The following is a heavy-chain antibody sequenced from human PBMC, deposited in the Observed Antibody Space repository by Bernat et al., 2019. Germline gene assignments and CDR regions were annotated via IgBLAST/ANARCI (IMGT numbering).Heavy chain of an antibody. CDR2: INHSGST. V-gene: IGHV4-34*01. Sequence: QVQLQQWGAGLLKPSETLSLTCAVYGGSFSGYYWSWIRQPPGKGLEWIGEINHSGSTNYSPSLKSRVTISVDTSKNQFSLQLGSVTAADTAVYYCARVSPSYGYYYYYGMDVWGQGTTVTVSS. D-gene: IGHD5-18*01. CDR1: GGSFSGYY. J-gene: IGHJ6*02. CDR3: ARVSPSYGYYYYYGMDV.